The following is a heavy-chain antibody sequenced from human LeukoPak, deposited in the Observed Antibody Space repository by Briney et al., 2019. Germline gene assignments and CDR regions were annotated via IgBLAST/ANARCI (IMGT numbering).Heavy chain of an antibody. J-gene: IGHJ4*02. Sequence: GGSLRLSCAASGFTFSSYGMHWVRQAPGKGLEWVAVISYDGSNKYYADSVKGRFTISRDDSKNTLYLQMNSLRAEDTAVYYCAKDWSGCSGGSCYFGYFDYWGQGTLVTVSS. V-gene: IGHV3-30*18. CDR3: AKDWSGCSGGSCYFGYFDY. CDR1: GFTFSSYG. D-gene: IGHD2-15*01. CDR2: ISYDGSNK.